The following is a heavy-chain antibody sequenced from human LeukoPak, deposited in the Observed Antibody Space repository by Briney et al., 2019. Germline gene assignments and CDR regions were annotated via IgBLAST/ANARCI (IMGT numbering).Heavy chain of an antibody. V-gene: IGHV4-59*08. D-gene: IGHD2-2*01. J-gene: IGHJ4*02. CDR1: GGSTSSYY. CDR3: VGVPAALSY. Sequence: NPSETLSLTCTVSGGSTSSYYWSWIRQPPGKGLEWIGYINYSGSTKYNPSLKSRVTISVDTSKNQFSLKLSSVTAADTAVYYCVGVPAALSYWGQGTLVTVSS. CDR2: INYSGST.